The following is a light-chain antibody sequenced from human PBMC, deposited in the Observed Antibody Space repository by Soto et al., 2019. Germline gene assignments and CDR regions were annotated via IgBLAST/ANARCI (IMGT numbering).Light chain of an antibody. Sequence: QSVLTQPASVSGSPGQSITISCTGTSSDVGGYNYVSWYQQHPGKAPKLMIYDVNNRPSGVSDRFSGSKSGNTASLTISGLHAEDEADYFCSSYTSSNTLYVLGAGTKVTVL. CDR2: DVN. V-gene: IGLV2-14*01. CDR3: SSYTSSNTLYV. J-gene: IGLJ1*01. CDR1: SSDVGGYNY.